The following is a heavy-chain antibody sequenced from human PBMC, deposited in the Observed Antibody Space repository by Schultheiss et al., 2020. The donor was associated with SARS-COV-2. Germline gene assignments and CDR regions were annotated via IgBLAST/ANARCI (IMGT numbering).Heavy chain of an antibody. CDR3: AKDIATLLGMDV. J-gene: IGHJ6*02. V-gene: IGHV3-48*03. Sequence: GGSLRLSCAASGFTFSSYEMNWVRQAPGKGLEWVSYISSSGSTIYYADSVKGRFTISRDNAKNSLYLQMNSLRAEDTALYYCAKDIATLLGMDVWGQGTTVTVSS. D-gene: IGHD1-26*01. CDR1: GFTFSSYE. CDR2: ISSSGSTI.